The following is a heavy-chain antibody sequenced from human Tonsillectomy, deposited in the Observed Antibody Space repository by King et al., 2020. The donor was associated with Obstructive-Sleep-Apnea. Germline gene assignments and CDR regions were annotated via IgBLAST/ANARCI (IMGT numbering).Heavy chain of an antibody. V-gene: IGHV3-30*02. CDR1: GFTFSNYG. CDR2: IRYNGKNK. D-gene: IGHD3-16*01. J-gene: IGHJ5*02. Sequence: QLVQSGGGVVQPGRSLRLSCEASGFTFSNYGMHWVRQAPGKGLQWVAFIRYNGKNKYYADSVKGRLTISRDNSKNTLYLQMNSLRTEDTAVYYCVKDWGLFGIGGAWVDPWGQGTLVTVSS. CDR3: VKDWGLFGIGGAWVDP.